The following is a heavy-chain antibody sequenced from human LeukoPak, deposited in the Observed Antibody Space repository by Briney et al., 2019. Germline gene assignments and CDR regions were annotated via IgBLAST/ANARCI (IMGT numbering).Heavy chain of an antibody. CDR2: IYTRGST. V-gene: IGHV4-4*07. CDR3: AREYGDAFDI. J-gene: IGHJ3*02. D-gene: IGHD3-10*01. Sequence: SETLSLTCTVSGVSFRSYYWSWIRQPAGKGLEGIGRIYTRGSTNYNPSPKRRVTMSVDTSKNQFSLKLSSVTAADTAVYYCAREYGDAFDIWGQGTMVTVSS. CDR1: GVSFRSYY.